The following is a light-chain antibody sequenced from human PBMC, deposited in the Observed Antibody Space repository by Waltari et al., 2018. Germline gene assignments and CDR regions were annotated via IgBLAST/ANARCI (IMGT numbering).Light chain of an antibody. V-gene: IGKV2-28*01. Sequence: ALTQSPLSPPVPPGAPASIFCRSRQSLLHSDGRNFLDWYVQKPGQSPQLLIYLGSNRASGVPDRFSGGGSGTDFTLTISRVEAEDVGVYYCMQTQEIPLTFGGGTKVEIK. CDR2: LGS. CDR1: QSLLHSDGRNF. J-gene: IGKJ4*01. CDR3: MQTQEIPLT.